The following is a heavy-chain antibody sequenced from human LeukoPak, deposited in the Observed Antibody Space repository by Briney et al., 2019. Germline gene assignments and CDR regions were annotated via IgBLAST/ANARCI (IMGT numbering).Heavy chain of an antibody. V-gene: IGHV3-11*01. CDR1: GFTFSDYY. J-gene: IGHJ4*02. Sequence: GGSLRLSCAASGFTFSDYYMSWIRQAPGKGLEWVSYISSSGSTIYYADSVKGRFTISRDNAKNSLYLQMNSLRAEDTAVYYCARRSEYCSGGSCYSTWETYYFDYWGQGTLVTVSS. D-gene: IGHD2-15*01. CDR3: ARRSEYCSGGSCYSTWETYYFDY. CDR2: ISSSGSTI.